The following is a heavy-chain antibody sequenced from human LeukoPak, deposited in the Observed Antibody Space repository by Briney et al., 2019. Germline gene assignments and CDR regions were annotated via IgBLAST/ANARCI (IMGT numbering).Heavy chain of an antibody. CDR1: GFTFSSYA. D-gene: IGHD2-2*01. Sequence: GGPLRLSCAPSGFTFSSYAMSWVRQAPGKGLEWVSGFSGSGGTTYYADSVKGRFTISRDNSKNTLYLQMNSLRGEDTAVYYCAKDPDYQLLSRAAFDIWGQGTMVTVSS. J-gene: IGHJ3*02. CDR2: FSGSGGTT. CDR3: AKDPDYQLLSRAAFDI. V-gene: IGHV3-23*01.